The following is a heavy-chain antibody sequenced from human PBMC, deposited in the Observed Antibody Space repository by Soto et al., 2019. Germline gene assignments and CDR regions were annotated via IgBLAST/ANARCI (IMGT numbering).Heavy chain of an antibody. Sequence: QVQLVQSGAEVKKPGASVKVSCKASGYTFTSYDINWVRQATGQGLEWMGWMNPNSGNTGYAQKFRGRVTIPRNTSITTAYMELRSLISEDTAVYYFARGPLVDTAYYLAYWGQGTRVTVSS. J-gene: IGHJ4*02. CDR3: ARGPLVDTAYYLAY. V-gene: IGHV1-8*01. CDR1: GYTFTSYD. D-gene: IGHD5-12*01. CDR2: MNPNSGNT.